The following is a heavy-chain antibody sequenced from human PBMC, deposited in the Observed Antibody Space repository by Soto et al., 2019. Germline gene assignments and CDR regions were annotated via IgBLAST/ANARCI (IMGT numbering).Heavy chain of an antibody. V-gene: IGHV3-9*01. CDR1: GFTFDDYA. CDR3: AKALGEDIVVVPAAMVAFDI. D-gene: IGHD2-2*01. Sequence: ESGGGLVQPGRSLRLSCAASGFTFDDYAMHWVRQAPGKGLEWVSGISWNSGSIGYADSVKGRFTISRDNAKNSLYLQMNSLRAEDTALYYCAKALGEDIVVVPAAMVAFDIWGQGTMVTVSS. J-gene: IGHJ3*02. CDR2: ISWNSGSI.